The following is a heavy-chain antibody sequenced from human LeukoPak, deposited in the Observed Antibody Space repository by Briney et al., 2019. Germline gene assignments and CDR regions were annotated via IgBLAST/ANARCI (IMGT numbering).Heavy chain of an antibody. V-gene: IGHV3-23*01. CDR1: GFTFSSYA. D-gene: IGHD3-22*01. CDR2: ISGSGGST. Sequence: GGSLRLSCAASGFTFSSYAMSWVRQAPGKGLEWVSTISGSGGSTYYADSAKGRFTISRDNSKNTLYVQMNSLRAEDTAVYYCASQHSSGYYRPFDYWGQGTLVTVSS. J-gene: IGHJ4*02. CDR3: ASQHSSGYYRPFDY.